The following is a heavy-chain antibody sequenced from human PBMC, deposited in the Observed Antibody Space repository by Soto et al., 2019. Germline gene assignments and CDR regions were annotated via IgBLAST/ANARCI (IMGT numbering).Heavy chain of an antibody. J-gene: IGHJ4*02. CDR1: GGTFSSYA. CDR3: ASVEYSSSSVPLDY. CDR2: IIPIFGTA. D-gene: IGHD6-6*01. V-gene: IGHV1-69*01. Sequence: QVQLVQSGAEVKQPGSSVKVSCKASGGTFSSYAISWVRQAPGQGLEWMGGIIPIFGTANYAQKCQGRVTITADESTRTAYMELSSLRSAATAVYSCASVEYSSSSVPLDYWGQGTLVTVSS.